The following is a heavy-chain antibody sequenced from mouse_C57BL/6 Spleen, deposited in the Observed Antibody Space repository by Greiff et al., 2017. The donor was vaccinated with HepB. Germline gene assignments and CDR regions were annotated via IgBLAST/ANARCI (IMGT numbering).Heavy chain of an antibody. V-gene: IGHV2-6*01. J-gene: IGHJ3*01. Sequence: VQLQESGPGLVAPSQSLSITCTVSGFSLTSYGVDWVRQSPGKGLEWLGVIWGVGSTNYNSALKSRLSISKDNSKSQVFLKMNSLQTDDTAMYYCGSGGYDGNYVFAYWGQGTLVTVSA. D-gene: IGHD2-1*01. CDR3: GSGGYDGNYVFAY. CDR2: IWGVGST. CDR1: GFSLTSYG.